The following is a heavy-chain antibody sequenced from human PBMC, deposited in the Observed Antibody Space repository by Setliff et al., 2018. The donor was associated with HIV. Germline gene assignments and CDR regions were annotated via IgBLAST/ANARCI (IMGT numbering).Heavy chain of an antibody. J-gene: IGHJ6*02. CDR1: RFDFNNYW. D-gene: IGHD3-10*01. Sequence: QPGGSLRLSCAASRFDFNNYWMCWVRQAPGKGLEWVANIGQDGSEKNYVDSGKGRFTISRDNAKNSMDLQMNGLRAEDTAIYYCARKLRPGHGVDVWGQGTTVTVSS. CDR3: ARKLRPGHGVDV. CDR2: IGQDGSEK. V-gene: IGHV3-7*01.